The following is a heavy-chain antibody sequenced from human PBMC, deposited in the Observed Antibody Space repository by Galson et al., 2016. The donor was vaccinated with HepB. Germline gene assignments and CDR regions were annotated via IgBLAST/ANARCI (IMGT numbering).Heavy chain of an antibody. D-gene: IGHD2-2*01. V-gene: IGHV3-23*01. Sequence: SLRLSCAASGFTFSNYAMSWVRQAPGKGLEWVASISGSGDTTYDADAVRGRCTISRDNSRNTLSLQMDSLRAEDSAIYYWAKGNIVQVPAAPYAWGQGALVTVSS. J-gene: IGHJ5*02. CDR3: AKGNIVQVPAAPYA. CDR1: GFTFSNYA. CDR2: ISGSGDTT.